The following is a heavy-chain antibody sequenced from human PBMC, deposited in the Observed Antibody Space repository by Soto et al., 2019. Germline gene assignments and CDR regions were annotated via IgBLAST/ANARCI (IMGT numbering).Heavy chain of an antibody. D-gene: IGHD2-21*01. Sequence: QVQLVQSGGEVKKPGASVKVSCKASGYRFSRYGINWVRQAPGQGLEWMGWISTYDGNTQYAPKFQGRVNMTIDTSTTTAYLELRSLTSDDTAVYYCARDEEDANLMIVVLPGDYWGQGTLVSVSS. CDR1: GYRFSRYG. CDR2: ISTYDGNT. CDR3: ARDEEDANLMIVVLPGDY. J-gene: IGHJ4*02. V-gene: IGHV1-18*01.